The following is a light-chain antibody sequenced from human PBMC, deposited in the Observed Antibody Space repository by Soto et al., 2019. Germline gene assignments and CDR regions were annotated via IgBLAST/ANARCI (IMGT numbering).Light chain of an antibody. CDR3: QQYSDWPPLT. V-gene: IGKV3-15*01. Sequence: EIVLTQSPGTLSLSPGERATLSCRASQSVSSSYLAWYQQKPGQAPRLLIYGVSTRVTGIPGRFSGSGSGTEFTLTINSLRSEDFAVYHCQQYSDWPPLTFGGGTKVEMK. J-gene: IGKJ4*01. CDR2: GVS. CDR1: QSVSSSY.